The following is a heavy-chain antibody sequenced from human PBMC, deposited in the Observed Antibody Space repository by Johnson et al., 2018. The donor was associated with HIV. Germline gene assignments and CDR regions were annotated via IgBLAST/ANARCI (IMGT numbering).Heavy chain of an antibody. Sequence: VQLVESGGGVVQPGRSLRLSCAASGFSFSNYAMHWVRQAPGKGLEWVAFISYDGSNKYYADSVKGRFTISRDNSKNTLYLQMNRLRADDTAGHYCVRHGVVESSGPYEGPYDALDIWGQGTVVTVSS. CDR1: GFSFSNYA. CDR3: VRHGVVESSGPYEGPYDALDI. CDR2: ISYDGSNK. D-gene: IGHD3-22*01. V-gene: IGHV3-30*03. J-gene: IGHJ3*02.